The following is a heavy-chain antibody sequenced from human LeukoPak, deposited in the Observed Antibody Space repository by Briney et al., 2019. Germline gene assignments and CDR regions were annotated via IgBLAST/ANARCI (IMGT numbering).Heavy chain of an antibody. CDR2: ISYDGSNK. V-gene: IGHV3-30*18. CDR1: GFTFSSYG. CDR3: AKDRGEQWLVTSFDY. D-gene: IGHD6-19*01. Sequence: GGSLRLSCAASGFTFSSYGMHWVRQAPGKGLEWVAVISYDGSNKYYADSVKGRFTISRDNSKNTLYLQMNSLRPEDTAVYYCAKDRGEQWLVTSFDYWGQGTLVTVSS. J-gene: IGHJ4*02.